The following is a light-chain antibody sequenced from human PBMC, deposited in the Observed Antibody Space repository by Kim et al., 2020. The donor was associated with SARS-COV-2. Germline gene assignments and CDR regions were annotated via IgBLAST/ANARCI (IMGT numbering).Light chain of an antibody. Sequence: GKTVTISCTRSSGNIADNYVQWHQQRPGSAPTTVIYEDNQRPAGVPDRFSGAIDSSSKFDTLTISGLKTEDEADYYCQSYDSTNVVFGGGTQLTVL. J-gene: IGLJ2*01. CDR2: EDN. CDR3: QSYDSTNVV. CDR1: SGNIADNY. V-gene: IGLV6-57*03.